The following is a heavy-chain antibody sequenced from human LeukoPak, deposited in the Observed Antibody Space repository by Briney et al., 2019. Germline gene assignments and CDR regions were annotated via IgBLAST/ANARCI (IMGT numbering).Heavy chain of an antibody. CDR2: IYYSGST. CDR1: GGSISSYS. CDR3: ARGPDIVVVPAFYWYFDL. D-gene: IGHD2-2*01. V-gene: IGHV4-59*01. J-gene: IGHJ2*01. Sequence: SETLSLTCTVSGGSISSYSWSWIRQPPGKGLEWIGIIYYSGSTNYNPSLKSRVTISVDTSKNQFSLKLSSVTAADTAVYYCARGPDIVVVPAFYWYFDLWGRGTLVTVSS.